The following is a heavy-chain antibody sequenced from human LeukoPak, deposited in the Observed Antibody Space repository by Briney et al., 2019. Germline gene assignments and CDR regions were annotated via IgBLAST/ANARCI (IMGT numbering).Heavy chain of an antibody. V-gene: IGHV4-59*08. CDR3: ARLSGYSYTDS. Sequence: SETLSLTCTVSGVSISGHSWSWIRQPPGKGLEWIGYVYDSGTTNYNPSLKSRITISVDTSNNQFSLKLSPVTAADTALYYCARLSGYSYTDSWGRGTLVTVSS. J-gene: IGHJ4*02. D-gene: IGHD5-18*01. CDR2: VYDSGTT. CDR1: GVSISGHS.